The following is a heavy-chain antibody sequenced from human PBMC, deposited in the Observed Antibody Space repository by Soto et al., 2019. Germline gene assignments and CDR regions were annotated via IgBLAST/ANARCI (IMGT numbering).Heavy chain of an antibody. Sequence: EVQLVESGGGLVQPGESLRLSCAASVSSLSESWLSWVRQAPAKGMEWVARIKSQVDGETTDYAAPVKGRFVISRDDSKNTLYLQMYNLKIEHTAVYYCSTYEYIWGTYRYRWAYWGQGTLVNVSS. V-gene: IGHV3-15*01. J-gene: IGHJ4*02. CDR3: STYEYIWGTYRYRWAY. CDR1: VSSLSESW. CDR2: IKSQVDGETT. D-gene: IGHD3-16*02.